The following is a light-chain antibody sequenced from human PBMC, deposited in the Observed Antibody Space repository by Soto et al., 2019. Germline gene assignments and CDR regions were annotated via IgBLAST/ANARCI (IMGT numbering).Light chain of an antibody. J-gene: IGLJ2*01. Sequence: QSALTQPASVSGSPGQSITISCTGTSSDVGGYNYVSWYQQHPGKAPKLMIYDVSNRPSGVSNRFSGSKSGNTASLTISGLKAEDEADYYCSSYTSSSNYVVFGGGTKLNGL. CDR3: SSYTSSSNYVV. CDR2: DVS. CDR1: SSDVGGYNY. V-gene: IGLV2-14*01.